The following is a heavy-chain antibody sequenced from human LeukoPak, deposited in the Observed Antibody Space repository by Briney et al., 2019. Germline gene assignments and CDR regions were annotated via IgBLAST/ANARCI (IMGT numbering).Heavy chain of an antibody. CDR1: GGSFSGYY. V-gene: IGHV4-34*01. D-gene: IGHD3-22*01. CDR3: ARKDYDSSDYGYNWFDP. Sequence: SETLSLTCAVYGGSFSGYYWSWIRQPPGKGLEWIGEINHSGYTNYNPSLKSRVTISVDTSKNQFSLKLSSVTAADTAVYYCARKDYDSSDYGYNWFDPWGQGTLVTVSS. J-gene: IGHJ5*02. CDR2: INHSGYT.